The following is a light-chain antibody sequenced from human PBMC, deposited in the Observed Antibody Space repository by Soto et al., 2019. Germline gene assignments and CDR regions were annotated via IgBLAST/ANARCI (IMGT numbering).Light chain of an antibody. Sequence: EILLTQSPCTLALSPGERATLSCRASQSVSSSYLAWYQQKPGQAPSLLIYGASSRATGIPDRLSGSGSGTDFTLTISRLEPEDFAVYYCQQYGSSPQRVTFGQGTRLEIK. CDR3: QQYGSSPQRVT. CDR1: QSVSSSY. V-gene: IGKV3-20*01. J-gene: IGKJ5*01. CDR2: GAS.